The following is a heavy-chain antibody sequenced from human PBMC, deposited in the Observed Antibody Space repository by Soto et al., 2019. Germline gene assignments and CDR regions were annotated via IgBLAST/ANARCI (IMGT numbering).Heavy chain of an antibody. D-gene: IGHD3-16*01. CDR2: IKSRANGGTT. J-gene: IGHJ4*02. CDR3: TRRPNAGEPGVDSLGY. Sequence: HLVASGGGLVQPEGSLRLSCAASGFSFTDAWMNWVRQTPGKGLEWVGRIKSRANGGTTEYAAPVKDRFTISRDDSENTVYLQMKSLKTEDTAIYYCTRRPNAGEPGVDSLGYWGQGTLVTVS. V-gene: IGHV3-15*07. CDR1: GFSFTDAW.